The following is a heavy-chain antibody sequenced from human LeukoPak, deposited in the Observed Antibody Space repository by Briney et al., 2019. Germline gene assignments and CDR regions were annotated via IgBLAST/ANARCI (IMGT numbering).Heavy chain of an antibody. CDR1: GFTFQNFD. Sequence: GLSLRLSCAASGFTFQNFDMSWVRQAPVKGLEWVSSISSSSSYIYYADSVKGRFTISRDNAKNSLYLQMNSLRAEDTAVYYCARDVPYSRSWSSYFDYWGQGTLVTVSS. D-gene: IGHD6-13*01. J-gene: IGHJ4*02. CDR2: ISSSSSYI. CDR3: ARDVPYSRSWSSYFDY. V-gene: IGHV3-21*01.